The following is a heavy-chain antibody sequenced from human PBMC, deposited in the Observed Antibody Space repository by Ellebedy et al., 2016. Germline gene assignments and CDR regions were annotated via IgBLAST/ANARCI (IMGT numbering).Heavy chain of an antibody. CDR1: GFTFSSYA. J-gene: IGHJ6*03. Sequence: GESLKISCAASGFTFSSYAMSWARQAPGKGLEWVSTISGNGGKTYYADSVKGRFTISRDNSRTTLYLQMNSLRAEDTAVYYCTRDRVYYMDVWGKGTTVTVSS. CDR3: TRDRVYYMDV. CDR2: ISGNGGKT. V-gene: IGHV3-23*01.